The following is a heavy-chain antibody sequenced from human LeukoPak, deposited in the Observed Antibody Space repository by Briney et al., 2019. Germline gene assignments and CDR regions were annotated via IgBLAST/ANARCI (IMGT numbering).Heavy chain of an antibody. V-gene: IGHV3-23*01. CDR1: GFTFSSFT. J-gene: IGHJ4*02. CDR2: IGGRGGST. CDR3: ANPIVGATTRDY. D-gene: IGHD1-26*01. Sequence: GGSLRLSCAASGFTFSSFTMTWVRQAPGKGLEWVSAIGGRGGSTYYADFLEGRFTISRDNSKNTLYLQMNSLRAEDTAVYYCANPIVGATTRDYWGQGTLVTVSS.